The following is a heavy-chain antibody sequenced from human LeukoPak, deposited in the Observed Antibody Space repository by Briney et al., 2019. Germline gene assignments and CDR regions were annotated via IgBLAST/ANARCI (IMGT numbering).Heavy chain of an antibody. CDR2: IYPGDSDT. V-gene: IGHV5-51*01. CDR1: GYSFTSYW. CDR3: ARRHGDYYDSSGYYYYFDY. Sequence: GESLKISCKGSGYSFTSYWIGWVRQMPGKGLEWMGIIYPGDSDTRYSPSFQGQVTISADKSISTAYLQWSSLKALDTAMYYCARRHGDYYDSSGYYYYFDYWGQGTLVTVSS. D-gene: IGHD3-22*01. J-gene: IGHJ4*02.